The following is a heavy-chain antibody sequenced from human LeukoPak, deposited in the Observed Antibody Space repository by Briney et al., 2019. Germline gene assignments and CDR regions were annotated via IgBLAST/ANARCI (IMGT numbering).Heavy chain of an antibody. Sequence: SETLSLTCAVYGGSFSGYYWSWIRQPPGKGLEWIGEINHSGSTNYNPSLKSRVTISVDTSKNQFSLKLSSVTAADTAVYYCARDSSGWVYYYYYYMDVWGKGTTVTVSS. J-gene: IGHJ6*03. CDR2: INHSGST. CDR3: ARDSSGWVYYYYYYMDV. V-gene: IGHV4-34*01. CDR1: GGSFSGYY. D-gene: IGHD6-19*01.